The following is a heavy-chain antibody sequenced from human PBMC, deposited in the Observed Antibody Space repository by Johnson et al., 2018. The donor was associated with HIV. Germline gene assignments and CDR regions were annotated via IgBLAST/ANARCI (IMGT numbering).Heavy chain of an antibody. CDR3: AKEGLRSSLRSGDAFDI. CDR1: GFTFSSYA. J-gene: IGHJ3*02. D-gene: IGHD6-6*01. CDR2: ISYDGSNK. Sequence: QVQLVESGGGVVQPGRSLRLSCAASGFTFSSYAMHWVRQAPGKGLEWVAGISYDGSNKYYADSVKGRFTISRDNSKNTLYLQMNSLRAEDTAVYYCAKEGLRSSLRSGDAFDIWGHGTLVNVSS. V-gene: IGHV3-30*04.